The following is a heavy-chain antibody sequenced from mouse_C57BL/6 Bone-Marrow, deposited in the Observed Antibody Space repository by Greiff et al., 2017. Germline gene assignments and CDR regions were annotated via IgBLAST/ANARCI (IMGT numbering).Heavy chain of an antibody. CDR3: ARLYYYGSTTTN. J-gene: IGHJ2*01. V-gene: IGHV1-4*01. D-gene: IGHD1-1*01. CDR2: INPSSGYT. Sequence: VQLQQSGAELARPGASVKMSCKASGYTFTSYTMHWVKQRPGQGLEWIGYINPSSGYTKYNQKFKDKATLTADKSSSTDYMRLSSLTSDDSAFYYCARLYYYGSTTTNWGKGTTLTVSS. CDR1: GYTFTSYT.